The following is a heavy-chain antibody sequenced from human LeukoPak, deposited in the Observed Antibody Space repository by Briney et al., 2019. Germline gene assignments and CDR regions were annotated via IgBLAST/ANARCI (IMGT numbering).Heavy chain of an antibody. J-gene: IGHJ4*02. Sequence: GGSLRLSCAASGFTFSRYTMNWVRQAPGKGLEWVANVNYDESEKYYVDSVRGRFTISRDNTRNSLSLQMNSLRAEDTAVYYCARGRYYSIFWGQGTLVTVSS. V-gene: IGHV3-7*01. CDR1: GFTFSRYT. CDR3: ARGRYYSIF. D-gene: IGHD4-11*01. CDR2: VNYDESEK.